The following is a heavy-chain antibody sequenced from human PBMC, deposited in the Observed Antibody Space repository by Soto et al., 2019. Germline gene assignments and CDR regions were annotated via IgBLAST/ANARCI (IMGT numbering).Heavy chain of an antibody. CDR3: ARAIASPGGDYFDS. Sequence: EVQLVESGGGLVKAGGSLRLFCTASGFTFRNYNMNWVRQAPGKGLEWVSSISTGGAYMFYADSVKGRFTISRDNAQNSLFLRRGRPRAEDTAVYYCARAIASPGGDYFDSCGQGTLVTVSS. J-gene: IGHJ4*02. V-gene: IGHV3-21*06. CDR1: GFTFRNYN. D-gene: IGHD2-21*01. CDR2: ISTGGAYM.